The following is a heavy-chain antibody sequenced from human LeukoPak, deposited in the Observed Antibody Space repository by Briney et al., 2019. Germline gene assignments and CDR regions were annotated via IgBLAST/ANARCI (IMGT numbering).Heavy chain of an antibody. V-gene: IGHV3-23*01. D-gene: IGHD4-17*01. J-gene: IGHJ4*02. CDR1: GFXFNRYA. Sequence: GGSLRLSCAASGFXFNRYAISWVRQAPGKGLEWVSTISGSGDTTYYADSVKGRFTISRDNSKNTLFLQMSSLRAEDTAIYYCGKDRPYDYGDSTASFDSWGQGTLVTVSS. CDR2: ISGSGDTT. CDR3: GKDRPYDYGDSTASFDS.